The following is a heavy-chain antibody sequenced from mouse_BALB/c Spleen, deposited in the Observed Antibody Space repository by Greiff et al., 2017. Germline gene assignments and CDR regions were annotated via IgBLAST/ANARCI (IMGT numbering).Heavy chain of an antibody. J-gene: IGHJ4*01. CDR3: ARPRRGSYYAMDY. Sequence: EVKLMESGAELVKPGASVKLSCTASGFNIKDTYMHWVKQRPEQGLEWIGRIDPANGNTKYDPKFQGKATITADTSSNTAYLQLSSLTSEDTAVYYCARPRRGSYYAMDYWGQGTSVTVSS. V-gene: IGHV14-3*02. D-gene: IGHD2-12*01. CDR1: GFNIKDTY. CDR2: IDPANGNT.